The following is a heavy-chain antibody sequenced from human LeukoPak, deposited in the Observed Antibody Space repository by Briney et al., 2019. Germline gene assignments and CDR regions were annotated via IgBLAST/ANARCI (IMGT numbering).Heavy chain of an antibody. CDR3: ARTYYDFWSGYHYYFDY. Sequence: PGGSLRLSCAASGFTFSSYWMSWVRQAPGKGLEWVANIKQGGSEKYYVDSVKGRFTISRDNAKNSLYLQMNNLRAEGTAVYYCARTYYDFWSGYHYYFDYWGQGTLVTVSS. V-gene: IGHV3-7*01. CDR2: IKQGGSEK. D-gene: IGHD3-3*01. CDR1: GFTFSSYW. J-gene: IGHJ4*02.